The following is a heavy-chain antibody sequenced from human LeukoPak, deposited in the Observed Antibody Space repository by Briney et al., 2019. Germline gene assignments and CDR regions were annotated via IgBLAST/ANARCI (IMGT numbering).Heavy chain of an antibody. CDR2: IYYSGST. J-gene: IGHJ4*02. Sequence: SETVSLTCTVSGGSISSYYWIWIRQPPGKGLEWIGYIYYSGSTNYNPSLKSRVTISVDTSKNQFSLKLSSVTAADTAVYYCARGHNYRRLWDYWGQGTLVTVSS. CDR1: GGSISSYY. V-gene: IGHV4-59*01. CDR3: ARGHNYRRLWDY. D-gene: IGHD1-1*01.